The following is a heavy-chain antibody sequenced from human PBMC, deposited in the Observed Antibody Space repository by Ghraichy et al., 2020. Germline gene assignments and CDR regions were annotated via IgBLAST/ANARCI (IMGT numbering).Heavy chain of an antibody. CDR3: ARGGTPRSGGSGSFGGMEIDY. J-gene: IGHJ4*02. Sequence: LSLTCAVYGGSFSGYYWSWIRQPPGKGLEWIGEINHSGSTNYNPSLKSRVTISVDTSKNQFSLKLSSVTAADTAVYYCARGGTPRSGGSGSFGGMEIDYWGQGTLVTVSS. V-gene: IGHV4-34*01. D-gene: IGHD3-10*01. CDR2: INHSGST. CDR1: GGSFSGYY.